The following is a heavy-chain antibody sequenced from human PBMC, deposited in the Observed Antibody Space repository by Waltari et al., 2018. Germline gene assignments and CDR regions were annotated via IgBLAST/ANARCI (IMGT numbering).Heavy chain of an antibody. V-gene: IGHV3-23*04. Sequence: EVQLVESGGGLVQPGGSLRLSCAASGFTFSSYAMSWVRQAPGKGLEWVSAISGSGGSTYYADSVKGRFTISRDNSKNTLYLQMNSLRAEDTAVYYCAKGVGPYDFWSGYYPYYFDYWGQGTLVTVSS. CDR2: ISGSGGST. D-gene: IGHD3-3*01. J-gene: IGHJ4*02. CDR3: AKGVGPYDFWSGYYPYYFDY. CDR1: GFTFSSYA.